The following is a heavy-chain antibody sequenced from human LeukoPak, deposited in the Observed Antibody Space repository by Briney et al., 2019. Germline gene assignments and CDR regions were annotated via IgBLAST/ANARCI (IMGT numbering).Heavy chain of an antibody. CDR3: ASAYTYVRLGDH. Sequence: PGGSLRLSCAVSGLSFSNYWMHWARQAPGKGLVWVARTNLHGTAVDYADSVKGRFTISRDNSKNMLFLEMNSLRAEDTAVYYCASAYTYVRLGDHWGQGTLVTVSP. V-gene: IGHV3-74*01. CDR1: GLSFSNYW. CDR2: TNLHGTAV. D-gene: IGHD3-10*02. J-gene: IGHJ4*02.